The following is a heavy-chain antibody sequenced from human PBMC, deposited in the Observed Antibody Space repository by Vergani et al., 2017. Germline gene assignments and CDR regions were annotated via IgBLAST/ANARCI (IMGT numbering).Heavy chain of an antibody. Sequence: QVQLQESGPGLVKPSETLSLTCTVSGGSISSYYWSWIRQPPGKGLEWIGYIYYSGSTNYNPSLKSRVTISVDTSKNQFSLKLSSVTAADTAEYYCARAARGSGSWADHDAFDIWGQGTMVTVSS. CDR2: IYYSGST. V-gene: IGHV4-59*01. CDR1: GGSISSYY. D-gene: IGHD3-10*01. J-gene: IGHJ3*02. CDR3: ARAARGSGSWADHDAFDI.